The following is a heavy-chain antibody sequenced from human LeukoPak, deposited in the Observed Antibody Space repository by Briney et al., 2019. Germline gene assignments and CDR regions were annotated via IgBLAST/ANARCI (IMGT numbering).Heavy chain of an antibody. V-gene: IGHV3-48*03. Sequence: GGSLRLSCAASGFTFSSYEMNWVRQAPGKGLEWVSYISGSGSTIYYADSVKGRFTISRDNAKNSLYLQMNSLRAEDTAVYYCASGIVATGVGAFDIWGQGTMVTVSS. J-gene: IGHJ3*02. CDR3: ASGIVATGVGAFDI. CDR1: GFTFSSYE. D-gene: IGHD5-12*01. CDR2: ISGSGSTI.